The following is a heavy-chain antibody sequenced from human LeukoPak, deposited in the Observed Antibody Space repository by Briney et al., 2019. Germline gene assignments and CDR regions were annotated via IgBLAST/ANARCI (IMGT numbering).Heavy chain of an antibody. V-gene: IGHV4-39*01. Sequence: SETLSLTCTVSGGSISSSSYYWGWIRQPPGKGLEWIGSIYYSWSTYYNPSLKCRVTISVDTSKNQFSLRLSSVTAADTAVYYCARHATESTIFGVAIPNNWFDPWGQGTLVTVSS. CDR1: GGSISSSSYY. J-gene: IGHJ5*02. D-gene: IGHD3-3*01. CDR3: ARHATESTIFGVAIPNNWFDP. CDR2: IYYSWST.